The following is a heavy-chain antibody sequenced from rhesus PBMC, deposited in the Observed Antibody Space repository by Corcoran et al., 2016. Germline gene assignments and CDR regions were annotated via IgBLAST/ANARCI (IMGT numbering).Heavy chain of an antibody. CDR3: ARDWDSWNDCSDS. CDR1: GGSLRDSYY. Sequence: QVQLQESGPGVVKPSETLSLTCAVSGGSLRDSYYWSVIRPPPGKGMEWMGRIDGSGGSNEYNPSLKSRVTISKDTSKNQFSLKLSSVTAADTAVYYCARDWDSWNDCSDSWGQGVVVTGSA. CDR2: IDGSGGSN. D-gene: IGHD1-14*01. V-gene: IGHV4-160*01. J-gene: IGHJ6*01.